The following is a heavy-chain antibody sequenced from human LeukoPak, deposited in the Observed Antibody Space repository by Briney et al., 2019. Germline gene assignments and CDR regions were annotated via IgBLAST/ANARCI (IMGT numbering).Heavy chain of an antibody. J-gene: IGHJ4*02. V-gene: IGHV1-46*01. D-gene: IGHD2-21*02. CDR1: GYTFTSYD. Sequence: GASVKVSCKASGYTFTSYDMHWVRQAPGLGLEWMGIINPSGDSTSYAQKFQGRVTMTRDTSTSTVYMELSSLRSEDTAVYYCASVLYCGADCYSGRYFFDYWGQGTLVTVSS. CDR3: ASVLYCGADCYSGRYFFDY. CDR2: INPSGDST.